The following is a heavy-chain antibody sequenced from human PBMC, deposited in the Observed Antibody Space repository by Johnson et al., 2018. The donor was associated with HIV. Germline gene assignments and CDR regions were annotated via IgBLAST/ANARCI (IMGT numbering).Heavy chain of an antibody. J-gene: IGHJ3*02. CDR3: VRGRISTVVVDLRGGGFDI. Sequence: VQLVESGGGLVKPGGSLRLSCAASGFTFDDDGMSWVRQVPGKGLEWVGFIRSKAYGGTTEYAASVKGRFTISRDNSKNTLHLQMNSLRTEDTAVYYCVRGRISTVVVDLRGGGFDIWGQGTLVTVSS. V-gene: IGHV3-49*04. CDR1: GFTFDDDG. D-gene: IGHD2-2*01. CDR2: IRSKAYGGTT.